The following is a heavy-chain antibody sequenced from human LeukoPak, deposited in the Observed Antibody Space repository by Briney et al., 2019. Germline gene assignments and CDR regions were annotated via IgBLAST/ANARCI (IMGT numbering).Heavy chain of an antibody. CDR3: ARLSGGTEGIDY. D-gene: IGHD3-16*01. V-gene: IGHV4-39*01. Sequence: MSSETLSLTCTVSGGSISSSSYYWGWIRQPPGKGLEWIGSIYYSGSTYYNPSLKSRITISVDTSKNQFSLKLSSVTAADTAVYYCARLSGGTEGIDYWGQGTLVTVSS. CDR1: GGSISSSSYY. CDR2: IYYSGST. J-gene: IGHJ4*02.